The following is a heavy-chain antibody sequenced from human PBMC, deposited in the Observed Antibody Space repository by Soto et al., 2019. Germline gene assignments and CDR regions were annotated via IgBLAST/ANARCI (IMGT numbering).Heavy chain of an antibody. Sequence: QLQLLESGPRLVKPSETLSLTCSVSGTFFSSGSYYWGWIRQVPGKGLQWVGDIYSSGSTYYNPSLKSRVSSSVDASKNQFSLTLSSVTAADTAIYYCARHWGQDIVILPTAIFGWFDPWGQGTLVTVSS. J-gene: IGHJ5*02. V-gene: IGHV4-39*01. CDR2: IYSSGST. D-gene: IGHD2-2*01. CDR1: GTFFSSGSYY. CDR3: ARHWGQDIVILPTAIFGWFDP.